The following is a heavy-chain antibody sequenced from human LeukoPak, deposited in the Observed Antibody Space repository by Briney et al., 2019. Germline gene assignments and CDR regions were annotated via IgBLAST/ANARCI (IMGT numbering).Heavy chain of an antibody. CDR3: AKDRIEVAGTNWFDP. Sequence: PGGSLRLSCVVSGFTFSTYWMSWVRQAPGKGLEWVSTISGSGATTYYADSVKGRFTISRDNSKNTLYLQMSSLRAEDTAVYYCAKDRIEVAGTNWFDPWGQGTLVTVSS. D-gene: IGHD6-19*01. CDR1: GFTFSTYW. J-gene: IGHJ5*02. CDR2: ISGSGATT. V-gene: IGHV3-23*01.